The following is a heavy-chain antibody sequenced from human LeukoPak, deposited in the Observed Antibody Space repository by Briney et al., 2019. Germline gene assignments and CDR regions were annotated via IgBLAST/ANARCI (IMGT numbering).Heavy chain of an antibody. CDR1: GFTFSSYG. CDR2: IWYDGNNK. V-gene: IGHV3-33*06. D-gene: IGHD3-22*01. Sequence: GGSLRLSCAASGFTFSSYGMHWVRQAPGKGLEWVAGIWYDGNNKYYADSVKGRFTISRDNSKNTLYLQMNRLRAEDTAVYYCVKDQYYDSSGYYFDYWGQGTLVTVSS. CDR3: VKDQYYDSSGYYFDY. J-gene: IGHJ4*02.